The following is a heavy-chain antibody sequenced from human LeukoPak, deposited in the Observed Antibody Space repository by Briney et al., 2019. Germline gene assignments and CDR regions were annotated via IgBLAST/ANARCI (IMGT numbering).Heavy chain of an antibody. D-gene: IGHD1-26*01. J-gene: IGHJ4*02. CDR1: GFTFSNYW. V-gene: IGHV3-7*03. Sequence: PGGSLRLSCAASGFTFSNYWMSWVRQAPGRGPEWVANIKQDGSEKYSVDSVKGRFTISRDNAKNSLYLEMNDLRGEDTATYYCARDKVVGPTNFDYWGQGTLVTVSS. CDR2: IKQDGSEK. CDR3: ARDKVVGPTNFDY.